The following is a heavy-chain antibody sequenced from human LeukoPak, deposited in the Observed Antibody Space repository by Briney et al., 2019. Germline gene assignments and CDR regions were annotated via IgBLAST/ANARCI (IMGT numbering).Heavy chain of an antibody. CDR1: RFTFSSYW. J-gene: IGHJ4*01. V-gene: IGHV3-7*01. CDR2: IKQDGREK. D-gene: IGHD2-21*02. CDR3: ARDRGNDFNSYFFDY. Sequence: GGSLRLSCAASRFTFSSYWMSWVRQAPGKGLEWVANIKQDGREKYYVDSVKGRFTISRDNAKNSLYLQMNSLRAEDTAVYYCARDRGNDFNSYFFDYWGQEFWSPSPQ.